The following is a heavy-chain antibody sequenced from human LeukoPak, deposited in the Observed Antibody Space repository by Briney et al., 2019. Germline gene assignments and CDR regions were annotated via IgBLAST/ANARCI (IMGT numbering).Heavy chain of an antibody. CDR3: ARGFGYGFADY. CDR1: GGSISSGDHY. V-gene: IGHV4-30-4*01. D-gene: IGHD5-18*01. Sequence: SETLSLTCSVSGGSISSGDHYWTWIRQPPGGGLEWMGFITLYSDTTFYNPSLKTRLMISIDTSKNRFSLTLTSVTAAVTAVYFCARGFGYGFADYWGQGILVTVSS. CDR2: ITLYSDTT. J-gene: IGHJ4*02.